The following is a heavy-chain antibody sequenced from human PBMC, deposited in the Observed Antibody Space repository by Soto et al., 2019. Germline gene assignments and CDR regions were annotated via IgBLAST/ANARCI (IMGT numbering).Heavy chain of an antibody. CDR2: IYPGDSDA. Sequence: GESLKISCKGSGYTFINDWIGWVRQMPGKGLEWMGIIYPGDSDARYSPSFQGQVTISADKSISTAYLQWSSLKASDTAIYYCARLLNIFGFDYWGQGTLVTVYS. J-gene: IGHJ4*02. D-gene: IGHD3-3*02. CDR3: ARLLNIFGFDY. CDR1: GYTFINDW. V-gene: IGHV5-51*01.